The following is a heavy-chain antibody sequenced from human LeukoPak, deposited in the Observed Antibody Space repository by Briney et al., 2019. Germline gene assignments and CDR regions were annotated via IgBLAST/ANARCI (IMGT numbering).Heavy chain of an antibody. Sequence: ASVKVSCKASRGTFSTYAISWVRQAPGQGLEWMGGLIPIFGTANYAQKFQGRVTITADESTSTAYMELSSLRSEDTAVYYCERDTRHRYCSSTICYRGWLDPWGQGTLVSVSS. CDR1: RGTFSTYA. CDR3: ERDTRHRYCSSTICYRGWLDP. V-gene: IGHV1-69*13. CDR2: LIPIFGTA. D-gene: IGHD2-2*01. J-gene: IGHJ5*02.